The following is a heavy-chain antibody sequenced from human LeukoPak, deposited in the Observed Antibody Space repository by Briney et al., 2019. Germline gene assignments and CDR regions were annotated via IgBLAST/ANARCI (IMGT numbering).Heavy chain of an antibody. CDR2: IDYSGSP. Sequence: PSETLSLTCTVSGGSISTRTYYWGWIRQSPEKGLEWVGSIDYSGSPYYHPSLKSRVTISVDTSKNQFSLKLTSVTAADTAVYYCATHYYDSSASGPDYWGQGTLVTVSS. CDR3: ATHYYDSSASGPDY. V-gene: IGHV4-39*01. J-gene: IGHJ4*02. CDR1: GGSISTRTYY. D-gene: IGHD3-22*01.